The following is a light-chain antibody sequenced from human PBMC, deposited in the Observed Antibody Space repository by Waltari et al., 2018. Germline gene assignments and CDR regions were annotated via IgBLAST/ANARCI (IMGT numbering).Light chain of an antibody. J-gene: IGKJ1*01. CDR3: QQTNSAPGT. CDR1: QSISSY. Sequence: DIQITQSPSSVAASVGDRVTITCRASQSISSYLNWYQHKPGKAPNLLIYTASSLQSGVPSRFSGSGSGTDFTLTISTLQPEDFATYYCQQTNSAPGTFGQGTKVEIK. CDR2: TAS. V-gene: IGKV1-39*01.